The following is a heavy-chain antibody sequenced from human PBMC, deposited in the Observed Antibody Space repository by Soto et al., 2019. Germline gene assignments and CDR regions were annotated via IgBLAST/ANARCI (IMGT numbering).Heavy chain of an antibody. CDR3: ASLTIAARRDYYYYGMDV. CDR1: GCSFTSYW. CDR2: IDPSDSYT. V-gene: IGHV5-10-1*01. D-gene: IGHD6-6*01. J-gene: IGHJ6*02. Sequence: GESLKISCKGSGCSFTSYWISWVRQMPGKGLEWMGRIDPSDSYTNYSPSFQGHVTISADKSISTAYLQWSSLKASDTAMYYCASLTIAARRDYYYYGMDVWGQGTTVTVSS.